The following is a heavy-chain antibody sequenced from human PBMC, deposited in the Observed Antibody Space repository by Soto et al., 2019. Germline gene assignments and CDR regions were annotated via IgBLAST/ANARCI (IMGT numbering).Heavy chain of an antibody. D-gene: IGHD5-12*01. CDR1: GFNFSNAW. J-gene: IGHJ4*02. CDR3: TTDYPPQGATIFAY. Sequence: GGSLRLSCIASGFNFSNAWMNWVRQAPGKGLEWVGRIKKKSDGGTADYTAPVKDRFTISRDDSKNTLYLQMSSLKTEDTAIYYCTTDYPPQGATIFAYWGQGTLVTVSS. CDR2: IKKKSDGGTA. V-gene: IGHV3-15*07.